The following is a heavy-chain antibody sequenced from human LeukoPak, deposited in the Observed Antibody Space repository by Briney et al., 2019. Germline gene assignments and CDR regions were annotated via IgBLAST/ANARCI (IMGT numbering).Heavy chain of an antibody. CDR2: IYHSGST. J-gene: IGHJ1*01. CDR3: ARHAAGYSSGWYLEYFQH. V-gene: IGHV4-38-2*02. Sequence: SETPSLTCTVSGYSISSGYYWGWIRQPPGKGLEWIGSIYHSGSTYYNPSLKSRVTISVDTSKNQFSLKLSSVTAADTAVYYCARHAAGYSSGWYLEYFQHWGQGTLVTVSS. D-gene: IGHD6-19*01. CDR1: GYSISSGYY.